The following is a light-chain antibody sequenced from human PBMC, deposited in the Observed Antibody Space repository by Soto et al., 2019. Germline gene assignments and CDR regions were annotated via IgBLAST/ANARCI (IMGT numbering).Light chain of an antibody. Sequence: QSALTQPPSASGSPGQSVTISCTGTNSDVGRYNYVSWYQHHAGKAPKLIIYEVSKRPSGVPDRFSGSKSGNTASLTVSGLQAEDEADYYCTSYGGNNHQVFGGGTKLTVL. V-gene: IGLV2-8*01. CDR2: EVS. J-gene: IGLJ3*02. CDR3: TSYGGNNHQV. CDR1: NSDVGRYNY.